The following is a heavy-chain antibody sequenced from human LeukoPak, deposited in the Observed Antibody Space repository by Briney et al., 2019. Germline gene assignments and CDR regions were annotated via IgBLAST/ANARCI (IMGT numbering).Heavy chain of an antibody. Sequence: GGSLRLSCAASGFTFSSSAMSWVRQAPGKGLEWVSAISGSGGTTYYADSVKGRFTISRDNSKNTLYLQMSSVRAEDTAVYYCAKEVDWPHYGLDFGGKGTTVTAS. J-gene: IGHJ6*04. V-gene: IGHV3-23*01. CDR1: GFTFSSSA. CDR3: AKEVDWPHYGLDF. D-gene: IGHD5-12*01. CDR2: ISGSGGTT.